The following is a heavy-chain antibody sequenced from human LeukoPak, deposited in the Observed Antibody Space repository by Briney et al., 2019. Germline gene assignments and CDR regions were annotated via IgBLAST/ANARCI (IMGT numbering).Heavy chain of an antibody. CDR3: ARHLFGPAAMPIDY. CDR2: IYYSGST. D-gene: IGHD2-2*01. Sequence: PSETLSLTCTVSGGSISSGGYYWSWIRQPPGKGLEWIGYIYYSGSTNYNPSLKSRVTISVDTSKNQFSLKLSSVTAADTAVYYCARHLFGPAAMPIDYWGQGTLVTVSS. V-gene: IGHV4-61*08. CDR1: GGSISSGGYY. J-gene: IGHJ4*02.